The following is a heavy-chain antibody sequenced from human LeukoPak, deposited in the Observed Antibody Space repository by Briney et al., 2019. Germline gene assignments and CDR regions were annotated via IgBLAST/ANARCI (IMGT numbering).Heavy chain of an antibody. J-gene: IGHJ3*02. D-gene: IGHD3-22*01. CDR1: GGTFSGYY. CDR2: INHSGST. V-gene: IGHV4-34*01. CDR3: ARGYYYDSSGYYRGNAFDI. Sequence: KPSETLSLTCAVYGGTFSGYYWGWIRQPPGKGLEWIGEINHSGSTNYNPSLKSRVTIAVDTSKNQFSLKLSSVTAADTAVYYCARGYYYDSSGYYRGNAFDIWGQGTMVTVSS.